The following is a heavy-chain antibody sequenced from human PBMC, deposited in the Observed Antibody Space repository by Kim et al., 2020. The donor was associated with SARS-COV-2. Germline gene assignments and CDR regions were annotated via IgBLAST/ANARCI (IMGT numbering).Heavy chain of an antibody. CDR2: T. CDR3: ARRGVTSWFDP. Sequence: TYTNPSLKRRVPISVDTSKNQFSLKLSSVTAADTAVYYCARRGVTSWFDPWGQGTLVTVSS. V-gene: IGHV4-39*01. D-gene: IGHD2-2*01. J-gene: IGHJ5*02.